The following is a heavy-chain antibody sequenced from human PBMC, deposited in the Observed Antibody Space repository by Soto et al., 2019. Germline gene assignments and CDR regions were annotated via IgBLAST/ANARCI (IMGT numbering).Heavy chain of an antibody. Sequence: EVQLVESGGGLVQPGGSLRLSCAASGFTFSSYWMHWVRQAPGKGLVWVSRINSDGSSTTYADSVKGRFTISRDNAQNTLYLQMNSLRAEDTAVYYCARVETCSSNSCYSVFDYWGQGTLVTVSS. CDR3: ARVETCSSNSCYSVFDY. CDR2: INSDGSST. J-gene: IGHJ4*02. CDR1: GFTFSSYW. D-gene: IGHD2-2*01. V-gene: IGHV3-74*03.